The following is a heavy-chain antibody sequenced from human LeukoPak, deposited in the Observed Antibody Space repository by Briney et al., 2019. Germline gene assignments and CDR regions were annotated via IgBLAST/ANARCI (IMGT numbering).Heavy chain of an antibody. V-gene: IGHV4-34*01. Sequence: GSPRLSCEASGFTFSTYWMSWVRQAPGKGLEWIGEINHSGSTNYNPSLKSRATISVDTSKNQFSLKLSSVTAADTAVYYCASLGRYWGQGTLVTVSS. J-gene: IGHJ4*02. CDR2: INHSGST. CDR3: ASLGRY. CDR1: GFTFSTYW.